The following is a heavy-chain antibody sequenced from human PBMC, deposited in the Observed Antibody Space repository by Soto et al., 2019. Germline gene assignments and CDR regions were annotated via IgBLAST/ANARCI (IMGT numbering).Heavy chain of an antibody. J-gene: IGHJ3*01. Sequence: EAQLLESGGDLIQPGGSLRLSCAASGFSFSSYSMSWVRQAPGKGLEWVSGMSATGGSTYYIDSVKGRFIISRDNSRKTLYLQMNSLRADDTAVYYCAKSWGDTWQESAFHVWGLGTVVTV. CDR1: GFSFSSYS. V-gene: IGHV3-23*01. CDR3: AKSWGDTWQESAFHV. CDR2: MSATGGST. D-gene: IGHD5-18*01.